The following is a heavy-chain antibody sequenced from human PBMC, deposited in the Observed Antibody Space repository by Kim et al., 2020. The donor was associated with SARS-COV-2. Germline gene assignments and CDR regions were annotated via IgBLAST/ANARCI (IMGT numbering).Heavy chain of an antibody. J-gene: IGHJ4*02. CDR1: GFTFSSYG. D-gene: IGHD2-21*02. CDR3: ANGGPYCGGDCYSGFDY. CDR2: IWYDGSNK. Sequence: GGSLRLSCAASGFTFSSYGMHWVRQAPGKGLEWVAVIWYDGSNKYYADSVNGRFTISRDNSKNTLYLQMNSLRAEDTAVYYCANGGPYCGGDCYSGFDYWGQGTLVTSPQ. V-gene: IGHV3-33*06.